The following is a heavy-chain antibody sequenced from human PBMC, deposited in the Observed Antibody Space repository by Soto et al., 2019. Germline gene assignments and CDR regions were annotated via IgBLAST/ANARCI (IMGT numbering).Heavy chain of an antibody. Sequence: SETLSLTCTVSGGSICGGAAGLYYWRWIRQPPGKGLEWIGYIYDSGSTSYHPSLKSRVTISVDTSKNQFALRLSSVTAVDTAVYYCAREVIPLTTDWYFDLWGRGTLVTVSS. CDR2: IYDSGST. J-gene: IGHJ2*01. CDR1: GGSICGGAAGLYY. CDR3: AREVIPLTTDWYFDL. V-gene: IGHV4-30-4*01. D-gene: IGHD4-17*01.